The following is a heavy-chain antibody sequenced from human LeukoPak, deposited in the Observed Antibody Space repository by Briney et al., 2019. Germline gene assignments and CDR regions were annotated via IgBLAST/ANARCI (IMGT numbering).Heavy chain of an antibody. D-gene: IGHD6-19*01. CDR2: ISGSGGST. V-gene: IGHV3-23*01. Sequence: GGSLRLSCAASGFTFSSYAMSWVRQAPGKGLEWVSDISGSGGSTYYADSVKGRFTISRDNSKNTLYLQMNSLRAEDTAVYYCAKFSGSGWFRRDAFDIWGQGTMVTVSS. CDR3: AKFSGSGWFRRDAFDI. CDR1: GFTFSSYA. J-gene: IGHJ3*02.